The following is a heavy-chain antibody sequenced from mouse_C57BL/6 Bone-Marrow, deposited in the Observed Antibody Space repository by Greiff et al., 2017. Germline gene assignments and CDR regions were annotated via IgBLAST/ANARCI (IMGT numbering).Heavy chain of an antibody. CDR3: ARSSYGSSYGGY. Sequence: VQLQESGAELARPGASVKLSCKASGYTFTSSGISWVKQRNGQGLEWIGEIYPRSGNTYYNEKFKGQATLTADKSASTAYMELRSLTSEDSAVYFCARSSYGSSYGGYWGQGTTLTVSS. V-gene: IGHV1-81*01. CDR2: IYPRSGNT. J-gene: IGHJ2*01. CDR1: GYTFTSSG. D-gene: IGHD1-1*01.